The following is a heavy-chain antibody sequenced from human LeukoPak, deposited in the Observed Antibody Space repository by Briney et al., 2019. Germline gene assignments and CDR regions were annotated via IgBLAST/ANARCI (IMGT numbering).Heavy chain of an antibody. CDR3: ARGVDYDYVWGSYHLDY. J-gene: IGHJ4*02. CDR2: ISAYNGNT. V-gene: IGHV1-18*04. D-gene: IGHD3-16*02. CDR1: GYTFTSYG. Sequence: GASVKVSCKASGYTFTSYGISWVRQAPGQGLEWMGWISAYNGNTNYAQKLQGRVTMTTDTSTSTAYMELRSLRSDDTAVYYCARGVDYDYVWGSYHLDYWGQGTLVTVPS.